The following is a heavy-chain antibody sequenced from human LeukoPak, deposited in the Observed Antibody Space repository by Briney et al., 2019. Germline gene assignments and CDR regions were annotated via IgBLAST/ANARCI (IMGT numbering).Heavy chain of an antibody. D-gene: IGHD3-3*01. CDR1: GFTFSTYS. J-gene: IGHJ4*02. V-gene: IGHV3-21*01. CDR3: ARARITTVDF. Sequence: PGGSLRLSCAASGFTFSTYSMNWVRQTPGKGLEWVSSISTSSIYIYYADSVKGRFTISRDNAKNSLYLQMNSLRAEDTAVYFCARARITTVDFWGQGTLVTVSS. CDR2: ISTSSIYI.